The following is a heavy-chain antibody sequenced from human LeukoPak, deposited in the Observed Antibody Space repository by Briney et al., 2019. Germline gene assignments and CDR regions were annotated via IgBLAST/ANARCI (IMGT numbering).Heavy chain of an antibody. CDR1: GGSISSSSYY. Sequence: SETLSLTCTVSGGSISSSSYYWGWIRQPPGKGLEWIGSIYYSGSTYYNPSLKSRVTISVDTSKNQFSLKLSSVTAADTAVYYCARVAGWELLPPFDYWGQGTLVTVSS. J-gene: IGHJ4*02. V-gene: IGHV4-39*07. D-gene: IGHD1-26*01. CDR3: ARVAGWELLPPFDY. CDR2: IYYSGST.